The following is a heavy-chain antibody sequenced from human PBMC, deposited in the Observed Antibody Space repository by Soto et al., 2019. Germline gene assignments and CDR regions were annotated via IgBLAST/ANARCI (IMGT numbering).Heavy chain of an antibody. CDR3: ARLYYHYMDV. CDR2: IYKGGST. J-gene: IGHJ6*03. V-gene: IGHV3-66*04. CDR1: GFSVSFND. Sequence: EVQLVESGGGLVQPGGSLRLSCAVSGFSVSFNDMTWVRQAPEKGLEWVSVIYKGGSTYHADLVKGRFTVSKDNSTNILYLHMNNLRAEDTAVYECARLYYHYMDVWGKGTTVTDSS.